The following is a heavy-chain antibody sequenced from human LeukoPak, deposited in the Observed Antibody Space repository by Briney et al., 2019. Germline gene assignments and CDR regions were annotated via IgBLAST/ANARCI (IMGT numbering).Heavy chain of an antibody. CDR1: GFTFSGRW. Sequence: PGGSLRLSCAASGFTFSGRWMSWLRQAPGKGLEWVANINQDGTDKYYVDSVKGRFTISRDNAKNSLYLQMNSLRAEDTAVYYCAREIVGTRKSRFDPWGQGTLVTVSS. CDR2: INQDGTDK. V-gene: IGHV3-7*03. J-gene: IGHJ5*02. D-gene: IGHD1-26*01. CDR3: AREIVGTRKSRFDP.